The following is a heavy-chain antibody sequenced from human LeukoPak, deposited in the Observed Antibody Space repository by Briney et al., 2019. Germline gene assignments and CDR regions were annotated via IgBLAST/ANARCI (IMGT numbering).Heavy chain of an antibody. D-gene: IGHD6-6*01. Sequence: SETLSLTCTVSGGSIGSSSYYWGWLRQPPGKGLEWLGCIYYSGSTYHNPSLKSRVTISVDTAKNQFSLKLSSVTAADAAVYYRARLPLGSSSYFDYWGQGTLVTVSS. J-gene: IGHJ4*02. CDR3: ARLPLGSSSYFDY. CDR2: IYYSGST. CDR1: GGSIGSSSYY. V-gene: IGHV4-39*01.